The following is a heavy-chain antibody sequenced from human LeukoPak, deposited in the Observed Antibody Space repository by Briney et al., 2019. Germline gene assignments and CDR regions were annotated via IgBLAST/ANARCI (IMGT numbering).Heavy chain of an antibody. V-gene: IGHV3-23*01. Sequence: PGGSLRLSCAASGFSGFTFSSHAMSWVRQAPGKGLEWVSAISGSGGTTYYADSVKGRFSISRDNPKNTLYLQMNSLRAEDTAIYYCANKYGSGSYYIGWGQRTLVTVSS. J-gene: IGHJ4*02. CDR3: ANKYGSGSYYIG. CDR1: GFSGFTFSSHA. D-gene: IGHD3-10*01. CDR2: ISGSGGTT.